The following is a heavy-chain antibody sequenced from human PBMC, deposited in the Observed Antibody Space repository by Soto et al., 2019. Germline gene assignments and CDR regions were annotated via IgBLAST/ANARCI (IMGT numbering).Heavy chain of an antibody. CDR1: GFALRDSA. D-gene: IGHD3-10*01. J-gene: IGHJ6*02. Sequence: VQLVESGGALVQPGGSLRLSCATSGFALRDSAMHWVRQVSGGGLQWVSGMYSSGDVGYAGSVRGRFTMSRDVARNALFLQMSSLTADGTALYYCVKDTLAGGADVWGQGTTVTVSS. CDR3: VKDTLAGGADV. CDR2: MYSSGDV. V-gene: IGHV3-9*01.